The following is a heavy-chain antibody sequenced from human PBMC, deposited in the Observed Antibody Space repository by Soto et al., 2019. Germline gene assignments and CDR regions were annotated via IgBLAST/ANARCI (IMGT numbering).Heavy chain of an antibody. D-gene: IGHD1-1*01. V-gene: IGHV3-9*01. CDR3: AKDESVNWYSRQLGH. CDR2: INWNSGSI. CDR1: GFTFDDYA. Sequence: EVQLVESGGGLVQPGRSLRLSCAASGFTFDDYAMHWVRQVPGKGLEWVSGINWNSGSIGYGDSVKGRFAISRDNAKNSPHLQLNTLSSEGTAFYYCAKDESVNWYSRQLGHWGQGTVVTVSS. J-gene: IGHJ1*01.